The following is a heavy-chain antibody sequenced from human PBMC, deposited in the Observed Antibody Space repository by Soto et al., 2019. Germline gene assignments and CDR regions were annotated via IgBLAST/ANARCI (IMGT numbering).Heavy chain of an antibody. CDR2: IIPLFGAA. D-gene: IGHD1-26*01. CDR1: GGTFSSYT. CDR3: AQDASGNSLAY. Sequence: QVQLVQSGAEVKKPGSSVKVSCKASGGTFSSYTMSWVRQAPGQGLEWMGGIIPLFGAAKKAQKFQDRLTVTADESTSTDYMELSILRSEDSAVYYCAQDASGNSLAYWGQGTLVIVSS. V-gene: IGHV1-69*01. J-gene: IGHJ4*02.